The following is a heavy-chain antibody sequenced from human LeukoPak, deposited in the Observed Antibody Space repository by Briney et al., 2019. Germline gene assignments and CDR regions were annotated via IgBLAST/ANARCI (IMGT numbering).Heavy chain of an antibody. Sequence: GASVKVSCKASGGTFISYAISWVRQAPGQGPEWMGGIIPIFGTANYAQKFQGRVTITTDESTSTAYMELSSLRSEDTAVYYCARVRLLLRAFDIWGQGTMVTVSS. CDR3: ARVRLLLRAFDI. V-gene: IGHV1-69*05. D-gene: IGHD3-22*01. J-gene: IGHJ3*02. CDR1: GGTFISYA. CDR2: IIPIFGTA.